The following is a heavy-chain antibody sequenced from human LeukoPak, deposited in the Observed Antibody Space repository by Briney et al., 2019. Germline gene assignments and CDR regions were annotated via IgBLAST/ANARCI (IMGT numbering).Heavy chain of an antibody. Sequence: GGSLRLSCAASGFTVSSNYMSWVRQAPGKGLEWVSVIYSGGSTYYADSVKGRLTISRDNSKNTLYLQMNSLRAEDTAVYYCARATYYYDSSGYTNWFDPWGQGTLVTVSS. V-gene: IGHV3-53*01. D-gene: IGHD3-22*01. CDR1: GFTVSSNY. J-gene: IGHJ5*02. CDR2: IYSGGST. CDR3: ARATYYYDSSGYTNWFDP.